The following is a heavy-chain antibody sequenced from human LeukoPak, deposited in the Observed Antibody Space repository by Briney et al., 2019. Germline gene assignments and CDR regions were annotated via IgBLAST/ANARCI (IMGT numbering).Heavy chain of an antibody. CDR2: IYYSGST. CDR1: GGSISSGGYY. CDR3: ARVQLGINDAFDI. J-gene: IGHJ3*02. V-gene: IGHV4-31*03. Sequence: SETLSLTCTVSGGSISSGGYYWSWIRQHPGKGLEWIGYIYYSGSTYYNPSLKSRVTISVDTSKNQFSLKLSSVTAADTAVYYCARVQLGINDAFDIWGQGTMVTVSS. D-gene: IGHD7-27*01.